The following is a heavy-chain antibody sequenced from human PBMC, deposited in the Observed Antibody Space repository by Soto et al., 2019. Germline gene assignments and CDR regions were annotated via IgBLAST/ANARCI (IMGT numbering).Heavy chain of an antibody. J-gene: IGHJ4*01. CDR3: TTDSHFTMILVRFDF. CDR1: GFTFSDAW. CDR2: IKSKTDGGTT. D-gene: IGHD3-22*01. V-gene: IGHV3-15*07. Sequence: GGSLRLSCAASGFTFSDAWINWVRTATGKGLEWVGRIKSKTDGGTTDFAAPVKGRFAISRDDSKNMVYLQMNSLKTEDTAVYYCTTDSHFTMILVRFDFWGLGTLVTVSS.